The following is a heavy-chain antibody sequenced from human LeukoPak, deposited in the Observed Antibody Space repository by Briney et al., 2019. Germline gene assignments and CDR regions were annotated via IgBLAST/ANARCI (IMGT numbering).Heavy chain of an antibody. CDR3: AREGDYARSYYYYGMDV. CDR2: MSYDGSNK. D-gene: IGHD4-17*01. V-gene: IGHV3-30*04. J-gene: IGHJ6*04. CDR1: GFTFSSYA. Sequence: PGGSLRLSCAASGFTFSSYAMHWVRQAPGKGLEWVAVMSYDGSNKYYADSVKGRFTISRDNSKNTLYLEMNSLRAEDTAVYYCAREGDYARSYYYYGMDVWGKGTTVTVSS.